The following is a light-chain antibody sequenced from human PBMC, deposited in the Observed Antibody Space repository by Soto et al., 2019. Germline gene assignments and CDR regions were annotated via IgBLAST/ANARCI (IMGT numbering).Light chain of an antibody. J-gene: IGLJ3*02. Sequence: QSAMTQPASVSGSPGQSITISCTGTSSDVGGYNYVSWYQQHPGKAPKLMIYEVSNRPSGVSNRFSGSKSGNTASLTISGFQAEDEADYYSSSYTSSSTPVFGGGPKLTVL. CDR2: EVS. CDR3: SSYTSSSTPV. V-gene: IGLV2-14*01. CDR1: SSDVGGYNY.